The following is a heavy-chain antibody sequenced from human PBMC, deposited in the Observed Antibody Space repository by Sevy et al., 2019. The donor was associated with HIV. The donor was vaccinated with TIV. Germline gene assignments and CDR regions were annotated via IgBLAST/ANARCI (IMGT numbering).Heavy chain of an antibody. CDR1: GYTFTSYG. V-gene: IGHV1-18*01. CDR3: ARSRGTYSSSNDYYFDY. J-gene: IGHJ4*02. Sequence: DAVKVSCKASGYTFTSYGISWVRQAPRQGLERRGWISAYNGNTNYAQKLQGRVTMTTDTSTSTAYMELRSLRSDDTAVYYCARSRGTYSSSNDYYFDYWGQGTLVSVSS. D-gene: IGHD6-6*01. CDR2: ISAYNGNT.